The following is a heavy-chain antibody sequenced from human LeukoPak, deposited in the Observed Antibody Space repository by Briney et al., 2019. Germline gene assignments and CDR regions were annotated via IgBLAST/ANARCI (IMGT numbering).Heavy chain of an antibody. D-gene: IGHD6-6*01. V-gene: IGHV4-31*03. CDR3: AREGGSSRYFDY. Sequence: PSETLSLTCTVSGGSISSGGYYWSWLRQHPGRGLEWIGYIYYSGSTYYNPSLKSRVTISVDTSKNQFSLKLSSVTAADTAVYYCAREGGSSRYFDYWGQGTLVTVSS. CDR2: IYYSGST. J-gene: IGHJ4*02. CDR1: GGSISSGGYY.